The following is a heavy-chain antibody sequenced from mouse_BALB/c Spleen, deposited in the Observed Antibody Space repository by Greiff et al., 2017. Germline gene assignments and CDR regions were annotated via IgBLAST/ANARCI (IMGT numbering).Heavy chain of an antibody. CDR1: GYTFTDYN. CDR3: AREVYGNSCWFAY. J-gene: IGHJ3*01. CDR2: IYPYNGGT. V-gene: IGHV1S29*02. Sequence: EVQLQQSGPELVKPGASVKISCKASGYTFTDYNMHWVKQSHGKSLEWIGYIYPYNGGTGYNQKFKSKATLTVDNSSSTAYMELRSLTSEDSAVYYCAREVYGNSCWFAYWGQGTLVTVSA. D-gene: IGHD2-1*01.